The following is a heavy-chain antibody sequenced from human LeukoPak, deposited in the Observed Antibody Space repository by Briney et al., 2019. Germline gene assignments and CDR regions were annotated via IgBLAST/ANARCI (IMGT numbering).Heavy chain of an antibody. CDR2: INPNSGGT. J-gene: IGHJ3*02. Sequence: GASVKVSCKASGYTFTGYYMHWVRQAPGQGLEWMGRINPNSGGTNYAQKFQGRVTMTRDTSISTAYMELSRLRSDDTAVYYCARTRVFGRYFDWSDDAFDIWGQGTMVTVSS. CDR1: GYTFTGYY. CDR3: ARTRVFGRYFDWSDDAFDI. V-gene: IGHV1-2*06. D-gene: IGHD3-9*01.